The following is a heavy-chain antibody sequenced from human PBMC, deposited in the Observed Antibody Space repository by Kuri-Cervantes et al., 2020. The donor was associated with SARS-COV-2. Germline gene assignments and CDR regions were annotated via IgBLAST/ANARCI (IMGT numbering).Heavy chain of an antibody. D-gene: IGHD5-18*01. V-gene: IGHV3-30*17. J-gene: IGHJ6*02. Sequence: GGSLRLSCAASGFIFSTYAMHWVRQAPGKGLEWVAVISYDGSNKCYADSVKGRFTISRDNSKNTLYLQMNSLRAEDTAVYYCAKDLLYSYGYGMDVWGQGTTVTVSS. CDR3: AKDLLYSYGYGMDV. CDR2: ISYDGSNK. CDR1: GFIFSTYA.